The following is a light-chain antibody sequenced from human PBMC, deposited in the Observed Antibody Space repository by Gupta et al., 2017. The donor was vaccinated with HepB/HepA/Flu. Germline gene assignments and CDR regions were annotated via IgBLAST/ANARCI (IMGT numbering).Light chain of an antibody. CDR1: RGHSNYS. J-gene: IGLJ2*01. V-gene: IGLV4-69*01. CDR3: QTWGTGVRV. CDR2: FNSDGGH. Sequence: QLVLTQSPSASASLGASVKFTCPLIRGHSNYSIGGHPQQPEKDPRYLTKFNSDGGHRKGEGIPDRFSGSSSGAERYLTISSLQSEEEADYYCQTWGTGVRVFGGGTKLTVL.